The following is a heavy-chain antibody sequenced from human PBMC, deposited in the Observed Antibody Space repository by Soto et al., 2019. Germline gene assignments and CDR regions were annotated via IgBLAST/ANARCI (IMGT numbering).Heavy chain of an antibody. J-gene: IGHJ5*02. CDR2: ISYDGSNK. D-gene: IGHD6-6*01. Sequence: PGGSLRLSCAASGFTFRSYAMHWVRQAPGKGLEWVAVISYDGSNKYYADSVKGRFTISRDNSKNTLYLQMSSLRAEETAVYCCARATSIAAPNWFDPWGQGTLVTVSS. CDR3: ARATSIAAPNWFDP. V-gene: IGHV3-30-3*01. CDR1: GFTFRSYA.